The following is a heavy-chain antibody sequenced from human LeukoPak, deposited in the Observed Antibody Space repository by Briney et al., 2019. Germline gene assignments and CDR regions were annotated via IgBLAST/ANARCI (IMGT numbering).Heavy chain of an antibody. D-gene: IGHD3-16*01. CDR3: ARMLPLQGGDV. Sequence: SETLSLTCAVYGASFNGYYWSWFRQPPGKGLEWIGEINHSGGTNYNPSLKSRVTISLDTSNNQFSLKLNSVTAADTAVYYCARMLPLQGGDVWGQGTTVTVSS. CDR1: GASFNGYY. CDR2: INHSGGT. J-gene: IGHJ6*02. V-gene: IGHV4-34*01.